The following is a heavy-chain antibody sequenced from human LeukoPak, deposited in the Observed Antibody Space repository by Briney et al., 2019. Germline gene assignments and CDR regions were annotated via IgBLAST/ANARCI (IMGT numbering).Heavy chain of an antibody. V-gene: IGHV3-53*01. J-gene: IGHJ4*02. D-gene: IGHD6-19*01. Sequence: PGGSLRLSCAASGFTVSSNYMSWVRQAPGKGLEWVSDIYSGGSTYYADSVKGRFTIYRDNSKNTLYLQMNSLRAEDTAVYYCARIRRGSGWYGYYFDYWGQGTLVTVSS. CDR1: GFTVSSNY. CDR2: IYSGGST. CDR3: ARIRRGSGWYGYYFDY.